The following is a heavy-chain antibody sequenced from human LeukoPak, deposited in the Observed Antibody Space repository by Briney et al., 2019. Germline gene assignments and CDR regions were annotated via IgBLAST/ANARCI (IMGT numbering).Heavy chain of an antibody. CDR1: GYTFTGYY. CDR2: INPNSGGT. Sequence: ASVKASCKASGYTFTGYYMHWVRQAPGQGLEWMGWINPNSGGTNYAQKFQGRVTMTRDTSISTAYMELSRLRSDDTAVYYCARGKWDSSSWAYFDYWGQGTLVTVSS. V-gene: IGHV1-2*02. D-gene: IGHD6-13*01. CDR3: ARGKWDSSSWAYFDY. J-gene: IGHJ4*02.